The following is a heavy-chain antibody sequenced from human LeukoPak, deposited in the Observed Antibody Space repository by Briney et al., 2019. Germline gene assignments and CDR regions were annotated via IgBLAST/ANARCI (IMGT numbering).Heavy chain of an antibody. CDR3: ATDVSAIGTGYYYYGMDV. V-gene: IGHV1-24*01. CDR1: GYTLSESS. Sequence: ASVKVSCKVSGYTLSESSMHWVRQAPGKGLEWMGGFDPEDGETIYAQKFLGRVTMTEDISTDTAYMELSSLRSEDTAVYYCATDVSAIGTGYYYYGMDVWGQGTTVTVSS. J-gene: IGHJ6*02. D-gene: IGHD2/OR15-2a*01. CDR2: FDPEDGET.